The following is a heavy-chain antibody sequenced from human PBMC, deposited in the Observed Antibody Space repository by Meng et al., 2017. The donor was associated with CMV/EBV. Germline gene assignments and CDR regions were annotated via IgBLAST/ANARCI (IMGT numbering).Heavy chain of an antibody. Sequence: GSLRLSCAVSGASVSRGYYWAWIRQPPGKRLAWIGSIADSRNTYYTPSLQSRVTIAVDTSKNQFSLKLTSVTAADTAVYFCAREVGAPYFDMWGQGTTVTVSS. V-gene: IGHV4-38-2*02. J-gene: IGHJ3*02. CDR2: IADSRNT. CDR3: AREVGAPYFDM. CDR1: GASVSRGYY. D-gene: IGHD1-26*01.